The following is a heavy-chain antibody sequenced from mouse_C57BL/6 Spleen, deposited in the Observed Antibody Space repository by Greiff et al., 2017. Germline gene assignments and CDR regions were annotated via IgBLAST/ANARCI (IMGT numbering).Heavy chain of an antibody. J-gene: IGHJ4*01. CDR2: IDPSDSYT. V-gene: IGHV1-69*01. D-gene: IGHD1-1*01. Sequence: QVQLQQPGAELVMPGASVKLSCKASGYTFTSYWMHWVKQRPGQGLEWIGEIDPSDSYTNYNQKFKGKSTLTVDKSSSTAYMQLSSLTSEDSAVYYCARSGTTVVPSYYAMDYWGQGTSVTVSS. CDR1: GYTFTSYW. CDR3: ARSGTTVVPSYYAMDY.